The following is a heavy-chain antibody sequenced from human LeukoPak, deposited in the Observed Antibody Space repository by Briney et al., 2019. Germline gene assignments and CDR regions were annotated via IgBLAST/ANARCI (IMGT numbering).Heavy chain of an antibody. CDR3: ARAVAGGKPSGSDP. CDR2: IYTSGST. V-gene: IGHV4-4*07. Sequence: SETLPLTCTVSGGSISSYYWSWIRQPAGKGLEWSGRIYTSGSTNYNPSLKSRVTMSVDTSTNQFSLKLSSVTAADTAVYYCARAVAGGKPSGSDPWGQGTLVTVSS. CDR1: GGSISSYY. D-gene: IGHD4-23*01. J-gene: IGHJ5*02.